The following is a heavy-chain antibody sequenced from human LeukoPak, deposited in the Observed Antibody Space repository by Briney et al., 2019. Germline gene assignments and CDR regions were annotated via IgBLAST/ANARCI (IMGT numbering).Heavy chain of an antibody. D-gene: IGHD1-26*01. V-gene: IGHV4-59*02. CDR1: GASVSSSH. Sequence: PSETPSLTCVVSGASVSSSHWNWIRQLPGKGLEWIGCLSYTGKTDYNPALTGRVTISLDTSKNQVSLKLRSVTAADTAVYYCSEGYFEPFDHWGQGTLVTVSS. CDR2: LSYTGKT. CDR3: SEGYFEPFDH. J-gene: IGHJ4*02.